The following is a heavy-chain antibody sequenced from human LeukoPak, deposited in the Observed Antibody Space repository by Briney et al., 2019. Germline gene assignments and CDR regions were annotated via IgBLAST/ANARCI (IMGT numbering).Heavy chain of an antibody. D-gene: IGHD3-22*01. J-gene: IGHJ4*02. V-gene: IGHV1-2*02. CDR3: ARHAFHNDNSDYYFAH. CDR2: INPNSGGT. Sequence: GASVKVSFNASGYTFTGYYMHWVRQAPGQGLEWMGWINPNSGGTNYAQKFQGRVTMTRDKSISTAYLQWSSLKASDTAMYYCARHAFHNDNSDYYFAHWGQGTLVTVSS. CDR1: GYTFTGYY.